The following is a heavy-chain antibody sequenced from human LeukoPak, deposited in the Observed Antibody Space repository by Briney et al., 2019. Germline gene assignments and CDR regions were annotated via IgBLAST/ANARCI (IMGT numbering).Heavy chain of an antibody. CDR1: GFTLSNYA. Sequence: GGSLGLSCAVSGFTLSNYAMSWVRQAPGKGLEWVSILSGDGARTYYADSVKGRFTISRDLSKNTLYLQMNSLKPEDTAIYYCAGDSDLQPRNGFHMWGQGTVATVSS. D-gene: IGHD1-14*01. J-gene: IGHJ3*02. V-gene: IGHV3-23*01. CDR2: LSGDGART. CDR3: AGDSDLQPRNGFHM.